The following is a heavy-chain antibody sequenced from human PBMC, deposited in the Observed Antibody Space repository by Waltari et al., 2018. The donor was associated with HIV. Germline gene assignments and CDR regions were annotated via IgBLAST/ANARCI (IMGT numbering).Heavy chain of an antibody. CDR2: IGRSSSVK. V-gene: IGHV3-48*04. CDR1: EFTFSSYG. D-gene: IGHD2-15*01. Sequence: EVQLVESGGGLLQPGGSLRLSCAASEFTFSSYGMNWVRQAPGKGPEWVSYIGRSSSVKYYADSVKGRFTISGDNAKNSLYLQMNSLRAEDTAVYYCARLGDCSGGSCYWGGMDVWGQGTTVTVSS. CDR3: ARLGDCSGGSCYWGGMDV. J-gene: IGHJ6*02.